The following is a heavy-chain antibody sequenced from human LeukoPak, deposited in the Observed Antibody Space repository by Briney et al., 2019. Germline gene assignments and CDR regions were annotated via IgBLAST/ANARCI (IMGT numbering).Heavy chain of an antibody. D-gene: IGHD2-2*01. CDR3: ARDSPAGDSYYFDY. CDR2: IYTSGST. J-gene: IGHJ4*02. Sequence: PSETLSLXCTVSGGSIGGYYWSWIRQPAGKGLEWIGRIYTSGSTNYNPSLKSRVTMSVDTSKNQFSLKLSSVTAADTAVYYCARDSPAGDSYYFDYWGQGTLVTVSS. CDR1: GGSIGGYY. V-gene: IGHV4-4*07.